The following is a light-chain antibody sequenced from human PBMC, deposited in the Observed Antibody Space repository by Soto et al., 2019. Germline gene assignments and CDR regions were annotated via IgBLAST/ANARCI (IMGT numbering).Light chain of an antibody. CDR1: QSVSSSY. CDR3: QQYGSSPRVT. Sequence: EIVLTPVPRTPSFSPGERATPSCRARQSVSSSYLAWYQQKPGQAPRLLIYGASSRATGIPDRFSGSGSGTDFTLTISRLEPEDFAVYYCQQYGSSPRVTFGPGTKVDIK. CDR2: GAS. V-gene: IGKV3-20*01. J-gene: IGKJ3*01.